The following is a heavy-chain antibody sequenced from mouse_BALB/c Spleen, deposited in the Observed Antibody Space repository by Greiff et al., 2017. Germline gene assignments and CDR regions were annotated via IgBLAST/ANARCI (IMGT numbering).Heavy chain of an antibody. CDR2: IYPGDGDT. D-gene: IGHD2-3*01. CDR3: AKGIYDGYFDAMDY. Sequence: QVQLQQSGAELVRPGSSVKISCKASGYAFSSYWMNWVKQRPGQGLEWIGQIYPGDGDTNYNGKFKGKATLTSDKSSSTAYMELSSLTSEDSAVYYCAKGIYDGYFDAMDYWGQGTSVTVSS. J-gene: IGHJ4*01. CDR1: GYAFSSYW. V-gene: IGHV1-80*01.